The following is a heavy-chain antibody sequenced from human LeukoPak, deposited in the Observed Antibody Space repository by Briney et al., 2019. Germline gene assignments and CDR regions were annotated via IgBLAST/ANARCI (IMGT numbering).Heavy chain of an antibody. CDR2: IYHNGDT. Sequence: SETLSLTCDVYRYSVNNNDWWGWIRQPPGRGLEWIGYIYHNGDTYYSPSLKSRITLSVDTSKNQFSLRLTSVTAMDTAVYYCAKKVAGVGWFDPWGQGTLVSVSS. CDR1: RYSVNNNDW. CDR3: AKKVAGVGWFDP. V-gene: IGHV4-28*01. J-gene: IGHJ5*02. D-gene: IGHD7-27*01.